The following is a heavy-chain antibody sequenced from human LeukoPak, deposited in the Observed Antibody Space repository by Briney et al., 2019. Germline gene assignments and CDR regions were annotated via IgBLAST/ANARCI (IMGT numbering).Heavy chain of an antibody. CDR1: GGSISSSAYY. CDR2: IYYSGST. Sequence: PSETLSLTCTVSGGSISSSAYYWGWIRQPPGKGLEWVGTIYYSGSTYYNPSLKSRVTISVDTSKNQFSLKLSSVTAADTAVYFCARSGQWLVRVFDHWGQGTLVTVSS. V-gene: IGHV4-39*01. D-gene: IGHD6-19*01. J-gene: IGHJ4*02. CDR3: ARSGQWLVRVFDH.